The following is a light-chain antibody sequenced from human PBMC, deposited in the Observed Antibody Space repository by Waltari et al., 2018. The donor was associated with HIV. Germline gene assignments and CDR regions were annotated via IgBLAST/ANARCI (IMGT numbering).Light chain of an antibody. V-gene: IGLV2-14*03. CDR2: DVY. Sequence: QSALTQPASVSGSPGQSITISCTGTSSDVGAYEYVSWYQQHPGKVPKLLIYDVYNRPSLISNRFSGSKSGNTASLTISGLQAEDEAAYYCASFTSGRLNVFGTGTKVTVL. J-gene: IGLJ1*01. CDR1: SSDVGAYEY. CDR3: ASFTSGRLNV.